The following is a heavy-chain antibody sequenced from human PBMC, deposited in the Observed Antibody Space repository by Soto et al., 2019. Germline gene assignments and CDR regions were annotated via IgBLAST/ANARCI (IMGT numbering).Heavy chain of an antibody. D-gene: IGHD6-19*01. J-gene: IGHJ4*02. Sequence: QVQLVQSGAEVKKPGASVKVSCKASGYTFSSNGVSWVRQAPGQGLEWMGWISTFNGNAHYAQKFQGRVTMTTDTSTYTAYMELTSLSSDDTAAYYCARLHWYSSGWYDYCGQGTLVTVSS. CDR1: GYTFSSNG. CDR2: ISTFNGNA. CDR3: ARLHWYSSGWYDY. V-gene: IGHV1-18*04.